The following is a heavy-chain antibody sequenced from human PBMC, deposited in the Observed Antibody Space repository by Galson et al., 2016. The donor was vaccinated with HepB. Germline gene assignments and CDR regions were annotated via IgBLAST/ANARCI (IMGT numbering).Heavy chain of an antibody. J-gene: IGHJ4*02. CDR3: ASNRWLEYFDN. CDR1: GGSFTTDGYY. CDR2: ISYSGSD. V-gene: IGHV4-61*08. D-gene: IGHD6-19*01. Sequence: SETLSLTCTVSGGSFTTDGYYWSWIRQYPGKGLEWIGYISYSGSDYYNPSLKSRITISADTSKNKFSLKLRSVTAADTAVYCSASNRWLEYFDNWGQGTLVTVSS.